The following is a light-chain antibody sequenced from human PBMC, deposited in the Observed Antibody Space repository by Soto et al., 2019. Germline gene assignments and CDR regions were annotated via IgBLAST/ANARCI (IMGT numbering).Light chain of an antibody. CDR1: QSVSSY. CDR3: QQHTNWPLT. Sequence: EIVLTQSPPTLSLSPGERATLSCRASQSVSSYLAWYQQKPGQAPRLLIYDASNRATGIPARFSGSGSGTDFTLTISSLEPEDFAVYYCQQHTNWPLTFGGGTKVDIK. V-gene: IGKV3-11*01. CDR2: DAS. J-gene: IGKJ4*01.